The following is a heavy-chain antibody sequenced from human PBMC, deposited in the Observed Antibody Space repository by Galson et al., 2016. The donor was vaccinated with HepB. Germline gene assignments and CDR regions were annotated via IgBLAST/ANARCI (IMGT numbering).Heavy chain of an antibody. V-gene: IGHV3-9*01. CDR3: ARGIMAAHWGMDV. D-gene: IGHD3-16*01. J-gene: IGHJ6*02. CDR2: INWNSGSI. Sequence: SLRLSCAASGFTFDDYAMHWVRQDPGKGLEWVSGINWNSGSIAYVDSVKGRFSLSRDNAKKSLYLQMNYLTAEDTGVYYCARGIMAAHWGMDVWGQGTTVIVSS. CDR1: GFTFDDYA.